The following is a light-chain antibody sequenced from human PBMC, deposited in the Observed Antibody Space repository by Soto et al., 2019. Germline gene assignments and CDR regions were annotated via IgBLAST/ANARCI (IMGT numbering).Light chain of an antibody. CDR1: QSVGMRY. CDR2: DTS. J-gene: IGKJ4*01. CDR3: QHQGT. Sequence: IVLTQSPGTLSLSPGERATLSCRASQSVGMRYLAWYQQKPGQAPRLLIYDTSNRASDIPDRFSGSGSETDFTLTMSRLVPEDLAVYYCQHQGTFGGGTKVEIK. V-gene: IGKV3-20*01.